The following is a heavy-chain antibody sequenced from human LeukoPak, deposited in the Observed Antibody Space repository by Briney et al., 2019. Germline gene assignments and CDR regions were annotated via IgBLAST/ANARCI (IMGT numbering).Heavy chain of an antibody. Sequence: SETLSLTCTVSGYSISSGYYWGWIRQPPGKGLEWIGSIYHSGSTYYNPSLKSRVTISVDTSKNQFSLKLSSVTAADTAVYYCARVIDSGIAAAGTFDYWGQGTLVTVSS. CDR1: GYSISSGYY. D-gene: IGHD6-13*01. J-gene: IGHJ4*02. V-gene: IGHV4-38-2*02. CDR2: IYHSGST. CDR3: ARVIDSGIAAAGTFDY.